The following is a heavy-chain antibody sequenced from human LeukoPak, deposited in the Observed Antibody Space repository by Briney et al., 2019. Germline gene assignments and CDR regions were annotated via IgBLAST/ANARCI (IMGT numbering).Heavy chain of an antibody. CDR2: ISYDGSNK. D-gene: IGHD3-22*01. V-gene: IGHV3-30*03. CDR1: GFIFNNYG. Sequence: GGSLRLSCAASGFIFNNYGMHWVRQAPGKGLEWVAVISYDGSNKYYADSVKGRFTISRDNSKNMLYLQMNSLRAEDTAVYYCARPQIDSSGYYFGYWAQGTLVTVSS. CDR3: ARPQIDSSGYYFGY. J-gene: IGHJ4*02.